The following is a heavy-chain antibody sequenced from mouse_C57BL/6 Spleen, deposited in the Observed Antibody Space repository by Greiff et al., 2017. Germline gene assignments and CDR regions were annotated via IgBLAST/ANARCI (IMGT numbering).Heavy chain of an antibody. D-gene: IGHD2-4*01. CDR3: ASYDYDYWFAY. V-gene: IGHV14-2*01. CDR2: IDPEDGET. Sequence: VQLQQSGAELVKPGASVKLSCTASGFNIKDYYMHWVKQRTEQGLEWIGRIDPEDGETKYAPKFQGKATITADPSSTTAYLQLSSLTSEDTAVYYCASYDYDYWFAYWGQGTLVTVSA. J-gene: IGHJ3*01. CDR1: GFNIKDYY.